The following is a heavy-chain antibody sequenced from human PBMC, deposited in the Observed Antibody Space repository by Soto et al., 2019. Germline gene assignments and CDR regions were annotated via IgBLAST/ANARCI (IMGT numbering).Heavy chain of an antibody. CDR3: ASSYDILTGYYKVSNWFDP. CDR1: GGSISSSSYY. V-gene: IGHV4-39*01. CDR2: IYYSGST. D-gene: IGHD3-9*01. J-gene: IGHJ5*02. Sequence: PSDTLSLTCTVSGGSISSSSYYWGWIRQPPGKGLEWIGSIYYSGSTYYNPSLKSRVTISVDTSKNQFSLKLSSVTAADTAVYYCASSYDILTGYYKVSNWFDPWGQGTVVT.